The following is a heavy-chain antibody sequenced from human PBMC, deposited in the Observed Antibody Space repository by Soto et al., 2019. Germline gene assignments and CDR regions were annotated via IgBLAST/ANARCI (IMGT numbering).Heavy chain of an antibody. CDR3: AKVVEQQLVRCGLDC. J-gene: IGHJ4*02. CDR1: GFTFSNYG. D-gene: IGHD6-13*01. V-gene: IGHV3-30*18. Sequence: QVQLVESGGGVVQPGTSLRLSCAASGFTFSNYGMHWVRQAPGKGLDCVASISSDGSSKYYADSVKGRFTISRDNSKNTLNLEMNSLRVEDTAVYYCAKVVEQQLVRCGLDCWGQGTLVTVFS. CDR2: ISSDGSSK.